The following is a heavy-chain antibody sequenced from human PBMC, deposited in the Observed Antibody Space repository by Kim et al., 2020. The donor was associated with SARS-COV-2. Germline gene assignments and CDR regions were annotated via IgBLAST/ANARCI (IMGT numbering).Heavy chain of an antibody. V-gene: IGHV3-9*01. D-gene: IGHD3-22*01. Sequence: DSVKGRYNISRDNTNNSLYLQMNSLRAEDTAWYYCGKYLSPADTSGWSDYWGQGTLVTVSS. CDR3: GKYLSPADTSGWSDY. J-gene: IGHJ4*02.